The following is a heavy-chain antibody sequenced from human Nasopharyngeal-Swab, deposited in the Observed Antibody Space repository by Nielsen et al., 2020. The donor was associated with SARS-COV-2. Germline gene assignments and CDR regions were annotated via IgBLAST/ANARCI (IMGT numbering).Heavy chain of an antibody. CDR2: INPNSGGT. J-gene: IGHJ4*02. Sequence: ASVKVSCKASGYTFTGYYMHWVRQAPGQGLEWMGRINPNSGGTNYAQKFQGRVTMTRDTFISTAYMELSRLRSDDTAVYYCARPDSSSSVFDYWGQGTLVTVSS. D-gene: IGHD6-6*01. CDR3: ARPDSSSSVFDY. CDR1: GYTFTGYY. V-gene: IGHV1-2*06.